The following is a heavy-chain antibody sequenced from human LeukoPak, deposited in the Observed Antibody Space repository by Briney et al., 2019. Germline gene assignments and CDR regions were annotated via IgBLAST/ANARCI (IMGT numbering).Heavy chain of an antibody. J-gene: IGHJ4*02. CDR2: INPNSGGT. V-gene: IGHV1-2*02. CDR3: ARVEMVISSSGPKDDY. CDR1: VSTFTRYY. D-gene: IGHD5-24*01. Sequence: GASVKVSCKASVSTFTRYYIHWVRQAPGQGLTRLGRINPNSGGTKYAQKLQGRVTMTMDTSISTAYMEFSGLRSDDTAVYYYARVEMVISSSGPKDDYWGQGTLVAVSS.